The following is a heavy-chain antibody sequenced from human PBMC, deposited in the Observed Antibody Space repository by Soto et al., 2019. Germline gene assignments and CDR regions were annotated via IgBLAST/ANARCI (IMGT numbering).Heavy chain of an antibody. D-gene: IGHD7-27*01. Sequence: QVQLQQWGAGLLKPSETLSLTCAVYGGSFSGYYWNWIRQPPGKGLEWIGEINHSGSTNYNPSLKCRDTISVDTSKNQFSLKLGPVTAADTAVYYCARGWGRIFDYWGQGTLVTVSS. CDR3: ARGWGRIFDY. J-gene: IGHJ4*02. CDR1: GGSFSGYY. V-gene: IGHV4-34*01. CDR2: INHSGST.